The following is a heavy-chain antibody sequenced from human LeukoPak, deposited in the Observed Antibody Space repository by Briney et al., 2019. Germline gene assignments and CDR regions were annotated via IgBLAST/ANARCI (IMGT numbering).Heavy chain of an antibody. J-gene: IGHJ6*02. Sequence: SETLSLTCTVSGGSISSYYWSWIRQPPGKGLEWIGDIYYSGSTNYNPSLKSRVTISVDTSKNQFSLKLSSVTAADTAVYYCARLTTTDYYYYYGMDVWGQGTTVTVSS. CDR1: GGSISSYY. CDR3: ARLTTTDYYYYYGMDV. D-gene: IGHD1-1*01. CDR2: IYYSGST. V-gene: IGHV4-59*08.